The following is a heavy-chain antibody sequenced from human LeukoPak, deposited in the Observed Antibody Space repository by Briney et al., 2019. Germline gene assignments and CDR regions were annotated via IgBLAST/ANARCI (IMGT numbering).Heavy chain of an antibody. J-gene: IGHJ5*02. V-gene: IGHV4-59*01. CDR3: ARGGGPYYYDSSGYSFSP. D-gene: IGHD3-22*01. CDR2: IYYSGST. Sequence: SETLSLTCTVSGGSISSYYWSWIRQPPGKGLEWIGYIYYSGSTNYNPSLKSRVTISVDTSKNQFSLKLSSATAADTAVYYCARGGGPYYYDSSGYSFSPWGQGTLVTVSS. CDR1: GGSISSYY.